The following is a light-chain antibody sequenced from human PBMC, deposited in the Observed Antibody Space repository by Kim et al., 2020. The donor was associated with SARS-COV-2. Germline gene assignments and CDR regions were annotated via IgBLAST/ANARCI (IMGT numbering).Light chain of an antibody. J-gene: IGLJ2*01. CDR1: SYNY. V-gene: IGLV2-14*03. Sequence: QSALTQPASVSGSPGQSITISCTGTSYNYVSWYQQHPGTAPKLIIYDVTDRPSGVSNRFSGSKSGNTASLTISGLQAEDEADYYCSSYTSSSTGVVFGGGTQLTVL. CDR3: SSYTSSSTGVV. CDR2: DVT.